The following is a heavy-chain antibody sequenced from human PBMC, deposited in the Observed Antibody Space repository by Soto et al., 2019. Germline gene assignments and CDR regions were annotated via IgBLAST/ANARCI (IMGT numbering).Heavy chain of an antibody. CDR1: GFTFSSYG. D-gene: IGHD1-26*01. CDR2: IWYDGSNK. CDR3: AVNREVGPHYYMDV. V-gene: IGHV3-33*01. J-gene: IGHJ6*03. Sequence: GGSLRLSCAASGFTFSSYGMHWVRQAPGKGLEWVAVIWYDGSNKYYADSVKGRFTISRDNSKNTLYLQMNSLRAEDTAVYYCAVNREVGPHYYMDVWGKGTTVTVSS.